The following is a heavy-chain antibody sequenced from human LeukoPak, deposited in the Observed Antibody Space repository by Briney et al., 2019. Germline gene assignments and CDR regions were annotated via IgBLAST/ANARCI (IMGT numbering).Heavy chain of an antibody. CDR2: IYYSGST. Sequence: SETLSLTCTVSGGSVSSYYWSWIRQPPGKGLEWIGYIYYSGSTNYNPSLKSRVTISVDTSKNQFSLKLSSVTAADTAVYYCARQYYYYYGMDVWGQGTTVTVSS. CDR1: GGSVSSYY. V-gene: IGHV4-59*08. J-gene: IGHJ6*02. CDR3: ARQYYYYYGMDV.